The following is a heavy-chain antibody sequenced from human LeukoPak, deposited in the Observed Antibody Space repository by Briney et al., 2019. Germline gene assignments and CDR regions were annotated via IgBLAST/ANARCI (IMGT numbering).Heavy chain of an antibody. Sequence: ASVKVSCKASGYTFTSYDMHWVRQAPGQGLEWMGIIKPSGGSTTYAQQFQGRVTMTRDMSTSTLYMELSSLRSEDTAVYYCARVRDGYNDAYDIWGQGTMVTVSS. J-gene: IGHJ3*02. V-gene: IGHV1-46*01. CDR2: IKPSGGST. CDR3: ARVRDGYNDAYDI. CDR1: GYTFTSYD. D-gene: IGHD5-24*01.